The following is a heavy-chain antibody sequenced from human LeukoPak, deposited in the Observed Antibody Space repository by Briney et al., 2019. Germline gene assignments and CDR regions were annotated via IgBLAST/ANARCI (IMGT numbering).Heavy chain of an antibody. V-gene: IGHV1-2*02. Sequence: ASVKVSCKASGYTFTGYYTHWVRQAPGQGLKWMGWINPNSGGTNYAQKFQGRVTMTRDTSISTAYMELSRLRSDDTAMYYCARLMSGSYCDYWGQGTLVTVSS. D-gene: IGHD1-26*01. J-gene: IGHJ4*02. CDR1: GYTFTGYY. CDR3: ARLMSGSYCDY. CDR2: INPNSGGT.